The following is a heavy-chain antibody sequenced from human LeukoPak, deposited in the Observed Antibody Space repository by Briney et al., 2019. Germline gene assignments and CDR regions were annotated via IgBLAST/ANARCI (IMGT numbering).Heavy chain of an antibody. J-gene: IGHJ4*02. V-gene: IGHV4-4*02. CDR3: ARLSTVTSYYFDY. Sequence: SETLSLTCAVSGGSISSSNWWSWVRQPPGKGLEWIGEIYHSGSTNYNPSLKSRVTISVDKSKNQFSLKLSSVTAADTAVYYCARLSTVTSYYFDYWGQGTLVTVSS. D-gene: IGHD4-17*01. CDR2: IYHSGST. CDR1: GGSISSSNW.